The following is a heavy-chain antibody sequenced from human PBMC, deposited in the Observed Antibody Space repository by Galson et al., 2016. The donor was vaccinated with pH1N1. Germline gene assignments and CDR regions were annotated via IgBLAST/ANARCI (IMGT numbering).Heavy chain of an antibody. J-gene: IGHJ2*01. CDR1: GYTFTNYA. V-gene: IGHV7-4-1*02. D-gene: IGHD3-16*01. CDR3: ARPEYVDVDLKDWYFDL. CDR2: INTNTGNP. Sequence: VSCKASGYTFTNYAMNWVRQAPGQGLEWMGWINTNTGNPTYVQGFTGRFVFSLDTSVSTAYLQISGLKAEDTAVYYCARPEYVDVDLKDWYFDLWGRGTLVTVSS.